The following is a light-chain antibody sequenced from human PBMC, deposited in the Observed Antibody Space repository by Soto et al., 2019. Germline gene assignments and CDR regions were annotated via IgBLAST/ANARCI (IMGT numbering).Light chain of an antibody. CDR1: RSNIGAGYD. V-gene: IGLV1-40*01. CDR3: QSHDTSLSGSV. Sequence: QPVLTQPPSVSGAPGQRVTISCTGSRSNIGAGYDVHWYQQLPGTAPKLLIYGNNNRPSGVPDRFSGSKSGTSASLAITGLQAEDEADYYCQSHDTSLSGSVFGGGTKLTV. J-gene: IGLJ2*01. CDR2: GNN.